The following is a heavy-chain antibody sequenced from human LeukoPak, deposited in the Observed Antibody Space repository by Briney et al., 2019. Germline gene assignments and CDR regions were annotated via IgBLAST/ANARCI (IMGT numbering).Heavy chain of an antibody. CDR1: GYSFTTYW. Sequence: GESLKISCKASGYSFTTYWIAWVRQMPGKGLEWMGIIYPDDSDTRYSPSFQGQVTISADKSISTAHLQWGSLKASDTAMYYCATHQETYYYDSSGYYGFDYWGQGTLVTVSS. D-gene: IGHD3-22*01. J-gene: IGHJ4*02. V-gene: IGHV5-51*01. CDR3: ATHQETYYYDSSGYYGFDY. CDR2: IYPDDSDT.